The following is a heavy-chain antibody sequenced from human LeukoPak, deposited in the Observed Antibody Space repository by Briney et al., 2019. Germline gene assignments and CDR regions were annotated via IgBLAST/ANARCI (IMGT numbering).Heavy chain of an antibody. CDR3: ARERNSYGYGDFDY. CDR2: IIPIFGTA. D-gene: IGHD5-18*01. CDR1: GGTFSSYA. J-gene: IGHJ4*02. V-gene: IGHV1-69*13. Sequence: SVKVSCKASGGTFSSYAISWVRQAPGQGLEWMGGIIPIFGTANYAQKFQGRVTITADESTSTVYMELSSLRAEDTAVYYCARERNSYGYGDFDYWGQGTLVTVSS.